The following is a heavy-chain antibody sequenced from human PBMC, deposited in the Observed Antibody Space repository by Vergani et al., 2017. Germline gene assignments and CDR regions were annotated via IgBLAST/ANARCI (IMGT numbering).Heavy chain of an antibody. CDR2: IRYDGSNK. J-gene: IGHJ3*02. D-gene: IGHD5-24*01. V-gene: IGHV3-30*02. CDR3: AKDEWEEMAALDAFDI. Sequence: QVQLVESGGGVVQPGGSLRLSCAASGFTFSSYGMHWVRQAPGKGLEWVAFIRYDGSNKYYADSVKGRFTISRDNSKNTLYLQMNSLRAEDTAVYYCAKDEWEEMAALDAFDIWGQGTMVTVSS. CDR1: GFTFSSYG.